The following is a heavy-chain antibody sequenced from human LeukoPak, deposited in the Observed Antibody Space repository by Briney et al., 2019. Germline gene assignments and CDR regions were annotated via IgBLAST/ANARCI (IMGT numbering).Heavy chain of an antibody. CDR1: GGSISSSSYY. D-gene: IGHD6-6*01. CDR3: ARSLYSSSDFDY. J-gene: IGHJ4*02. Sequence: SSETLSLTCTVSGGSISSSSYYWGWIRQPPGKGLEWIGSIYYSGSTNYNPSLKSRVTISVDTSKNQFSLKLSSVTAADTAVYYCARSLYSSSDFDYWGQGTLVTVSS. V-gene: IGHV4-39*07. CDR2: IYYSGST.